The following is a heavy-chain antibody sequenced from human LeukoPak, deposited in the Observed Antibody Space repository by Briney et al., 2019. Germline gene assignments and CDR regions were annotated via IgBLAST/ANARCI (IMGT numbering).Heavy chain of an antibody. Sequence: SETLSLTCAVYGGSFSGYSWSWIRQPPGKGLEWIGEINQSGSTNSNPSLKSRVTISVHTSKNQFSLKLSSVTAADTAVYYCARGTVTTYYLDYYFDYWGQGTLVTVSS. J-gene: IGHJ4*02. CDR2: INQSGST. CDR1: GGSFSGYS. CDR3: ARGTVTTYYLDYYFDY. D-gene: IGHD4-17*01. V-gene: IGHV4-34*01.